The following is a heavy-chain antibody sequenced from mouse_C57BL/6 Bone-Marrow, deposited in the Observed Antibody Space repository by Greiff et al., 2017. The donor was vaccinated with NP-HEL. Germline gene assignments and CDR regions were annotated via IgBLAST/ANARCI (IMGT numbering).Heavy chain of an antibody. V-gene: IGHV2-2*01. Sequence: QVQLKESGPGLVQPSQSLSITCTVSGFSLTSYGVHWVRQSPGKGLEWLGVIWSGGSTDYNAAFISRLSIRKDNSQSQVFFKMNSLQAADTARYYCARKWPPYAMEYWGQRASVTASS. CDR2: IWSGGST. CDR3: ARKWPPYAMEY. J-gene: IGHJ4*01. CDR1: GFSLTSYG.